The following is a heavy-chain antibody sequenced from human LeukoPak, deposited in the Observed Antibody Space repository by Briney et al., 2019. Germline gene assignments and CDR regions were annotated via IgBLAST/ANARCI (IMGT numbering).Heavy chain of an antibody. J-gene: IGHJ4*02. CDR3: ASVPGIAAPLDY. CDR1: GGSISSYY. V-gene: IGHV4-59*12. CDR2: IYYSGST. Sequence: PSETLSLTCTVSGGSISSYYWSWIRQPPGKGLEWIGYIYYSGSTNYNPSLKSRVTISVDTSKNQFSLKLSSVTAADTAVYYCASVPGIAAPLDYWGQGALVTVSS. D-gene: IGHD6-13*01.